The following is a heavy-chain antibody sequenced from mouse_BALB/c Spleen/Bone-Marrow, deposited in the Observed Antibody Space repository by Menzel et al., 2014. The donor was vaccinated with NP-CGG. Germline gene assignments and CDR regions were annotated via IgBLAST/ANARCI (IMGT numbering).Heavy chain of an antibody. Sequence: QVQLKDSGAELVKPGASVKMSCKASGYTFTSYWMHWVRQRPGQGLEWIGVIDPSDSYTSYIQKFKGMATLTVDTSSSTAYMQLSSLTSEDSAVYYCTRDAMDYWGQGTSVTVSS. CDR2: IDPSDSYT. V-gene: IGHV1S127*01. CDR3: TRDAMDY. J-gene: IGHJ4*01. CDR1: GYTFTSYW.